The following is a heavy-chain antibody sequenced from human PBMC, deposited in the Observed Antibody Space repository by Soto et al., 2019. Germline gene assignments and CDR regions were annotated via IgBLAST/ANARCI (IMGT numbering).Heavy chain of an antibody. CDR2: ISISGTDT. V-gene: IGHV3-11*03. CDR1: GFTFTDYY. J-gene: IGHJ4*02. D-gene: IGHD6-25*01. Sequence: GGSLRLSCVASGFTFTDYYMNWIRQTPGKGLEWLSYISISGTDTNYADSVKGRFTISRDNAKKSIYLQMNSLRVEDTAVYYCAFPSRLPNYWGQGTLVTVSS. CDR3: AFPSRLPNY.